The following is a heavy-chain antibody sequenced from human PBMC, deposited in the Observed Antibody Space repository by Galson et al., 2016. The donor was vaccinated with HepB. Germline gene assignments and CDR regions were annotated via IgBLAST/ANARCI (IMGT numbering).Heavy chain of an antibody. Sequence: SMRLSCAASGFILSPYAMHWVRQAPGKGLEWVAIISNDGSNYYSADSVKGRFTISRDNSKNPLYLQMNSLRLEDTAVYYCTIDGLYDIGSGFDPFDHWGQGTLVTVSS. CDR1: GFILSPYA. V-gene: IGHV3-30-3*01. J-gene: IGHJ4*02. CDR2: ISNDGSNY. D-gene: IGHD3-10*01. CDR3: TIDGLYDIGSGFDPFDH.